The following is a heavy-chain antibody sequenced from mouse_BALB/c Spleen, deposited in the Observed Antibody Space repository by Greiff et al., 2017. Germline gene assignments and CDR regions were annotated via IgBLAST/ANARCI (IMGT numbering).Heavy chain of an antibody. J-gene: IGHJ4*01. CDR3: ARNPVRQRGDYAMDY. V-gene: IGHV1S81*02. Sequence: QVQLQQPGAELVKPGASVKLSCKASGYTFTSYYMYWVKQRPGQGLEWIGGINPSNGGTNFNEKFKSKATLTVDKSSSTAYMQLSSLTSEDSAVYYCARNPVRQRGDYAMDYWGQGTSVTVSS. D-gene: IGHD2-14*01. CDR2: INPSNGGT. CDR1: GYTFTSYY.